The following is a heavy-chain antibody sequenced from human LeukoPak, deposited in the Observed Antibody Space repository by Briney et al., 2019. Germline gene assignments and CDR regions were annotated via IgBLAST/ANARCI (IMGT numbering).Heavy chain of an antibody. CDR2: IHHSGST. J-gene: IGHJ6*02. Sequence: SETLSLTCTVSGYSISSGYYWGWIRQPPGKGLEWIGSIHHSGSTYYNPSLKSRVTISVDTSKTQFSLTLSSVTAADTAVYYCARGLKRGYSYGSSYCYVMHVWGQGTRVSVSS. V-gene: IGHV4-38-2*02. CDR3: ARGLKRGYSYGSSYCYVMHV. CDR1: GYSISSGYY. D-gene: IGHD5-18*01.